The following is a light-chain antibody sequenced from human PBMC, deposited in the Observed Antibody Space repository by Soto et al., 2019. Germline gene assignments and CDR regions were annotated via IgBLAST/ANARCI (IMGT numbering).Light chain of an antibody. CDR3: QHYNSYSEA. CDR1: QSISSY. J-gene: IGKJ1*01. V-gene: IGKV1-17*01. Sequence: DIQMTQSPSSLSASVGDRVTITCRASQSISSYLNWYQQKPGKAPKRLIYAASSLQSGVPSRFSGSGSGTEFTLTISSLQPDDFATYYCQHYNSYSEAFGQGTKVDIK. CDR2: AAS.